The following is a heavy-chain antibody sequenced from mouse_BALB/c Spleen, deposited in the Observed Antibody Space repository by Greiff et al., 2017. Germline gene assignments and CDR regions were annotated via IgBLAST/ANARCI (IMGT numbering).Heavy chain of an antibody. J-gene: IGHJ4*01. CDR2: ISSGGST. D-gene: IGHD2-1*01. Sequence: EVNVVESGGGLVKPGGSLKLSCAASGFTFSSYAMSWVRQTPEKRLEWVASISSGGSTYYPDSVKGRFTISRDNARNILYLQMSSLRSEDTAMYYCAREDYGNSYAMDYWGQGTSVTVSA. CDR1: GFTFSSYA. V-gene: IGHV5-6-5*01. CDR3: AREDYGNSYAMDY.